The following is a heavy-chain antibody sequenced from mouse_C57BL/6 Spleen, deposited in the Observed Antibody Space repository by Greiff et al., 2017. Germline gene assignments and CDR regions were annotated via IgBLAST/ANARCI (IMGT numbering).Heavy chain of an antibody. CDR3: ARWDYGSSPFAY. CDR1: GYTFTSYG. J-gene: IGHJ3*01. CDR2: IYPRSGNT. V-gene: IGHV1-81*01. Sequence: QVQLQQSGAELARPGASVTLSCKASGYTFTSYGISWVKQRTGQGLEWIGEIYPRSGNTYYNEKFKGKATLTADKSSSTAYMELRSLTSEDSAVYFCARWDYGSSPFAYWGQGTLVTVSA. D-gene: IGHD1-1*01.